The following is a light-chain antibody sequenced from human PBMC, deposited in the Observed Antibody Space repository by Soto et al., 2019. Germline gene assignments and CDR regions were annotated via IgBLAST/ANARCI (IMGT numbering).Light chain of an antibody. V-gene: IGLV2-23*01. J-gene: IGLJ1*01. Sequence: QSALTQPASVSGSDGQSITISCTGTSSDVGSYNLVSWYQQHPGKAPKLMIYEGSKRPSGVSVRFSGSKSGNTASLTISGRQGEDEADYYCCSYAGGSTFVFGAGTKLTVL. CDR2: EGS. CDR3: CSYAGGSTFV. CDR1: SSDVGSYNL.